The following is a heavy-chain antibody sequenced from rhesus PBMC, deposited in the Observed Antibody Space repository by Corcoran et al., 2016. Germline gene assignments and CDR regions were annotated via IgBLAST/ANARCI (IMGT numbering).Heavy chain of an antibody. CDR2: IAGSSGAT. J-gene: IGHJ2*01. CDR1: CVSISSTNW. CDR3: VRTVGTVTHWYFDL. D-gene: IGHD5-24*01. Sequence: QVRLQESGPGLVKPSETLSLTCTVSCVSISSTNWWRWILHSPGHGLEWMGNIAGSSGATYYNPSLKSRVTISTDTSKNQFSLKLSSVTAADTAVYYCVRTVGTVTHWYFDLWGPGTPITISS. V-gene: IGHV4-65*02.